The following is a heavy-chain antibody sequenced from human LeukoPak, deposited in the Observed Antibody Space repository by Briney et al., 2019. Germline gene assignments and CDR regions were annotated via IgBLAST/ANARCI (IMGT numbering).Heavy chain of an antibody. V-gene: IGHV3-23*01. Sequence: GGSLRLSCAASGFTFSSSAMTWLRQPPGKGLEWVSTINANSGTTSYAASVRGRFTISRDNSKNTLYLQLNTLRADDTATYYCAKPISGGLAVTADWFHPWGQGTLVVVSS. CDR3: AKPISGGLAVTADWFHP. CDR2: INANSGTT. CDR1: GFTFSSSA. D-gene: IGHD6-19*01. J-gene: IGHJ5*01.